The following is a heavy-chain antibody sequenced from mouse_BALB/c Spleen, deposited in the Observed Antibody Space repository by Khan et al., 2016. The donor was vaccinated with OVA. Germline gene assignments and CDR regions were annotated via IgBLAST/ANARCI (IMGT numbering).Heavy chain of an antibody. D-gene: IGHD2-2*01. Sequence: QVQLKQSGPGLVAPSQSLSITCTVSGLPLTNYGISWIRQPPGKGLEWLGVIWGDGSTNYHSALISRLSINKDNSKSQVFLKLNSLQTDDTATYYCASIYYGYDWFTYWGQGTLVTVSA. J-gene: IGHJ3*01. CDR1: GLPLTNYG. CDR2: IWGDGST. CDR3: ASIYYGYDWFTY. V-gene: IGHV2-3*01.